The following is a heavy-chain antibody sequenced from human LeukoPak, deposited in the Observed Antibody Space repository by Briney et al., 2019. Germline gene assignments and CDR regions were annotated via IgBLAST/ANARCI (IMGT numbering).Heavy chain of an antibody. CDR1: GFTVSSSY. J-gene: IGHJ5*02. CDR3: ARDWNNMAGWFDP. V-gene: IGHV3-53*01. CDR2: IYGGGGT. Sequence: GGCLRLSCAASGFTVSSSYMSCIRQAPGKGLGWGSVIYGGGGTYYAHYVKGPFIISRDNSNNTLYLQMISLRAEDPAVYYRARDWNNMAGWFDPWGQGTLVTVSS. D-gene: IGHD1/OR15-1a*01.